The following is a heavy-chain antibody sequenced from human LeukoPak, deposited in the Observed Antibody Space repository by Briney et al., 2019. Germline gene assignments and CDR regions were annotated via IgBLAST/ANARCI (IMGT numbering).Heavy chain of an antibody. CDR1: GFTFSSYA. J-gene: IGHJ6*02. D-gene: IGHD2-2*01. V-gene: IGHV3-30-3*01. CDR3: ARATYDCSSTSCYYYYYYGMDV. Sequence: GGSLRLPCAASGFTFSSYAMHWVRQAPGKGLEWVAVISYDGSNKYYADSVKGRFTISRDNSKNTLYLQMNSLRAEDTAVYYCARATYDCSSTSCYYYYYYGMDVWGQGTTVTVSS. CDR2: ISYDGSNK.